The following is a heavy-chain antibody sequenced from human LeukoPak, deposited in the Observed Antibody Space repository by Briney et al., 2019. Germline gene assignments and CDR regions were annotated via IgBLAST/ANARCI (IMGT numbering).Heavy chain of an antibody. J-gene: IGHJ6*02. Sequence: SVKVSCKASGGTFSSYAISWVRPAPGQGLEWMGRIIPMVGIGNYAQKFQGGVTITADKSTSTAYMELSSLRSEDTAVYYCARDKVVAAALNSYYYGMDVWGQGTTVTVSS. D-gene: IGHD2-15*01. V-gene: IGHV1-69*04. CDR3: ARDKVVAAALNSYYYGMDV. CDR1: GGTFSSYA. CDR2: IIPMVGIG.